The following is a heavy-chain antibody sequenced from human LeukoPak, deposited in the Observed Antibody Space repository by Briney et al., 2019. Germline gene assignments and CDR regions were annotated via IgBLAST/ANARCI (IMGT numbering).Heavy chain of an antibody. Sequence: ASVKVSCKASGYTFISYYMHWVRQAPGQGLQWMGIINPSGGSTSYAQKFQGRVTMTRDTSTSTVYMELSSLRSEDTAVYYCARVTRYCSGGSCSRGFDPWGQGTLVTVSS. D-gene: IGHD2-15*01. CDR1: GYTFISYY. CDR3: ARVTRYCSGGSCSRGFDP. V-gene: IGHV1-46*01. CDR2: INPSGGST. J-gene: IGHJ5*02.